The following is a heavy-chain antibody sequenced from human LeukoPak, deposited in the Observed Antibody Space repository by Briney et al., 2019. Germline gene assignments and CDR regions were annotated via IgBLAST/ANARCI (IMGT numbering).Heavy chain of an antibody. Sequence: SQTLSLTCTVSGGSISSGDYYWSWIRQPPGKGLEWIGYIYYSGSTYYNPSLKSRVTISVDTSKNQFSLKLSSVTAADTAVYYCARGRAVAGTLFVGYYFDYWGQGTLVTVSS. CDR2: IYYSGST. D-gene: IGHD6-19*01. CDR1: GGSISSGDYY. CDR3: ARGRAVAGTLFVGYYFDY. J-gene: IGHJ4*02. V-gene: IGHV4-30-4*01.